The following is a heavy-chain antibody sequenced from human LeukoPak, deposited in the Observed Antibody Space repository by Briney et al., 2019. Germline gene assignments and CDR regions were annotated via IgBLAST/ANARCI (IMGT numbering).Heavy chain of an antibody. CDR3: TRVRFNYGNDAFDI. J-gene: IGHJ3*02. V-gene: IGHV3-74*01. CDR1: GFTFSNYG. D-gene: IGHD3-10*01. Sequence: GGSLRLSCAASGFTFSNYGMNWVRQAPGKGLEWVSRINSDGSSTSYADSVKGRFTISRDNAKNTLYLQMNSLRAEDTAVYYCTRVRFNYGNDAFDIWGQGTMVTVSS. CDR2: INSDGSST.